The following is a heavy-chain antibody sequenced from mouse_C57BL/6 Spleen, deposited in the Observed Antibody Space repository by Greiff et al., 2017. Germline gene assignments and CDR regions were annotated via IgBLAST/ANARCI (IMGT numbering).Heavy chain of an antibody. V-gene: IGHV1-9*01. J-gene: IGHJ3*01. CDR3: ARGGD. CDR1: GYTFTDYC. Sequence: QVQLQQSGAELMKPGASVKLSCKATGYTFTDYCIAWVKQRPGHGLEWIGEILPGSGSTNYTAKFQGKATFAAETSSNTAYMQLSSLTTEDSAIYCCARGGDWGQGTLVTVSA. CDR2: ILPGSGST.